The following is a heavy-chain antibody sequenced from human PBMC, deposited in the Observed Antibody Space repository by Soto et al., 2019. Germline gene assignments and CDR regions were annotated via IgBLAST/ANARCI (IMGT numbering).Heavy chain of an antibody. CDR2: IKPDGSEK. V-gene: IGHV3-7*01. Sequence: EVQLVESGGGLVQPGGSLRLSCAASGFTFSSYWMSWVRQAPGKGLEWVANIKPDGSEKYYVDSVKGRFTISRDNAENSLYLQMNSLRAEDTAVYYCARVPLPEYSTSLRGYYFDYWGQGTLVPGSS. CDR3: ARVPLPEYSTSLRGYYFDY. CDR1: GFTFSSYW. J-gene: IGHJ4*02. D-gene: IGHD6-6*01.